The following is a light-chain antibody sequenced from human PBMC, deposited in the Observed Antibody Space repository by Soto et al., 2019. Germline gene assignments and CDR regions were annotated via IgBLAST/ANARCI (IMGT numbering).Light chain of an antibody. CDR2: KAS. J-gene: IGKJ4*01. CDR1: QSISSW. Sequence: DIQMTQSPSTLSASVGYRFTITCRASQSISSWLAWYQQKPGKAPKLLIYKASGLESGVPSRFSGSGSGTDFTLTISSLQPDDFATYYCQQYDSYSPLTFGGGTTVDIK. CDR3: QQYDSYSPLT. V-gene: IGKV1-5*03.